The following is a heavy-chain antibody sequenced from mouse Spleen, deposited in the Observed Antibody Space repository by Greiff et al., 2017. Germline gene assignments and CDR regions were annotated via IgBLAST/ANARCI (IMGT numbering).Heavy chain of an antibody. V-gene: IGHV1-76*01. CDR3: ARDPFYYYGSSGFDY. CDR1: GYTFTDYY. J-gene: IGHJ2*01. Sequence: VQLQQSGAELVRPGASVKLSCKASGYTFTDYYINWVKQRPGQGLEWIARIYPGSGNTYYNEKFKGKATLTAEKSSSTAYMQLSSLTSEDSAVYFCARDPFYYYGSSGFDYWGQGTTLTVSS. CDR2: IYPGSGNT. D-gene: IGHD1-1*01.